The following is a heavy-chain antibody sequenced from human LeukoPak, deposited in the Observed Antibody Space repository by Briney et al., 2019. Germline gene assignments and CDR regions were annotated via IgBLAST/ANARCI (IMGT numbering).Heavy chain of an antibody. J-gene: IGHJ4*02. CDR2: IIPIFGTA. V-gene: IGHV1-69*01. D-gene: IGHD3-16*01. CDR3: ARAANYGLRAGDFDY. CDR1: GGTFSSYA. Sequence: GSSVKVSCKASGGTFSSYAISWVRQAPGQGLEWMGGIIPIFGTANYAQKFQGRVTITADESTSTAYMELSSLRSEDTAVYYCARAANYGLRAGDFDYWGQGTLVTVSS.